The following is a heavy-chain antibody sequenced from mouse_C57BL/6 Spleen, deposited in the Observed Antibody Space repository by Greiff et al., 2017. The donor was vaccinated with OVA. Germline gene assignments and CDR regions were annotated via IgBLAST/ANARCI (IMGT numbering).Heavy chain of an antibody. CDR3: ARHPFITTVVAPFDY. Sequence: EVQLVESGGGLVKPGGSLKLSCAASGFTFSSYTMSWVRQTPEKRLEWVATISGGGGNTYYPDSVKGRFTISRDNAKNTLYLQMSSLRSEDTALYYCARHPFITTVVAPFDYWGQGTTLTVSS. D-gene: IGHD1-1*01. CDR1: GFTFSSYT. V-gene: IGHV5-9*01. J-gene: IGHJ2*01. CDR2: ISGGGGNT.